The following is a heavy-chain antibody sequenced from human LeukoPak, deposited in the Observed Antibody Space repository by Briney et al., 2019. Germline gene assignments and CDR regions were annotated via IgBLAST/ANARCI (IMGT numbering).Heavy chain of an antibody. CDR1: GFTFSNYW. CDR2: INSDGSST. Sequence: GGSLRLSCAVSGFTFSNYWMHWVRQAPGKGLVWVSRINSDGSSTSYADSVKGRFTISRDNAKNTLYLHMNRLRAEDTAVYFCARESLVDWGQGTLVTVSS. J-gene: IGHJ4*02. V-gene: IGHV3-74*01. CDR3: ARESLVD.